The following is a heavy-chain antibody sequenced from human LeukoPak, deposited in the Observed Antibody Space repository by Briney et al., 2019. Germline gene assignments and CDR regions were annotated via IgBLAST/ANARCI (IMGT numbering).Heavy chain of an antibody. Sequence: SETLSLTCAVYGGSFSGYYWSWIRQPPGKGLEWIGEINHSGSTNYNPSLKSRVTISVDTSKNQFSLKLSSVTAADTAVYYCARRLWWAGYFDYWGQGTLVTVSS. CDR2: INHSGST. J-gene: IGHJ4*02. D-gene: IGHD4/OR15-4a*01. CDR3: ARRLWWAGYFDY. V-gene: IGHV4-34*01. CDR1: GGSFSGYY.